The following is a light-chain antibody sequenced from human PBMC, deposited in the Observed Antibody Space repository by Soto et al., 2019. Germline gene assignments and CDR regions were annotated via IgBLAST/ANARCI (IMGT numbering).Light chain of an antibody. CDR2: SDR. V-gene: IGLV3-9*01. CDR3: QVWDSSTALYV. CDR1: NIGTKN. J-gene: IGLJ1*01. Sequence: SYELTQPLSVSVALGQTARITCGGNNIGTKNVHWYQQKPGQAPVLVMYSDRNRPSGIPERFSGSNSGNTATLTISRAQAGDEADYYCQVWDSSTALYVLGTGTKVTV.